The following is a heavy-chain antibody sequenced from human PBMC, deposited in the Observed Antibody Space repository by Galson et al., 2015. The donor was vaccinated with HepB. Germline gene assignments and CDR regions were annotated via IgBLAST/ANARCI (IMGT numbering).Heavy chain of an antibody. D-gene: IGHD3-10*01. CDR3: AKDQDYGSGMDV. J-gene: IGHJ6*02. V-gene: IGHV3-23*01. CDR1: GFTFSSYA. Sequence: SLRLSCAASGFTFSSYAMSWVRQAPGKGREWVSAISGSGGSTYYADSVKGRFTISRDNSKNTLYLQMNSLRAEDTAVYYCAKDQDYGSGMDVWGQGTTVTVS. CDR2: ISGSGGST.